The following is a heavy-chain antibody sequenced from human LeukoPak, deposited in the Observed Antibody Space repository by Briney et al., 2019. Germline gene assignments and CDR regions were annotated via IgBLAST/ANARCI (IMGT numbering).Heavy chain of an antibody. CDR3: ARDEYCSGGPKCYGMDV. CDR2: IYTSGST. D-gene: IGHD2-15*01. CDR1: GGSISSYY. J-gene: IGHJ6*02. Sequence: PSETLSLTCTVSGGSISSYYWSWIRQPAGKGLEWIGRIYTSGSTNYNPSLKSRVTISVDTSKNQFSLKLSSVTAADTAVYYCARDEYCSGGPKCYGMDVWGQGTTVTVSS. V-gene: IGHV4-4*07.